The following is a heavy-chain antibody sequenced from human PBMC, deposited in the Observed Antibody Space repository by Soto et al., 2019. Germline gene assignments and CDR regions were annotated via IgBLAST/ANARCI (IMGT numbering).Heavy chain of an antibody. CDR1: GFTFSGSA. J-gene: IGHJ4*02. V-gene: IGHV3-73*02. D-gene: IGHD1-26*01. CDR3: TRQSIVGATDAPGFDY. Sequence: EVQLVESGGGLVQPGGSLKLSCAASGFTFSGSAMHWVRQASGKGLEWVGRIRSKANSYATAYAASVKGRFTISRDDSKTTAYLQMNSLKTEDTAVYYCTRQSIVGATDAPGFDYWGQGTLVTVSS. CDR2: IRSKANSYAT.